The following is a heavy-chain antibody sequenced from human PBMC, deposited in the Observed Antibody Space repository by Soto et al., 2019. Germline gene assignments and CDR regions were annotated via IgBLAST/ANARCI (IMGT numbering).Heavy chain of an antibody. V-gene: IGHV1-69*13. CDR2: IIPIFGTA. Sequence: AASVKVSCKASGGTFSSYAISWVRQAPGQGLEWMGGIIPIFGTANYAQKFQGRVTITADESTSTAYMELSSLRSEDTAVYYCARAPQLELYYYYYGMDVWGQGTTVTVSS. CDR1: GGTFSSYA. CDR3: ARAPQLELYYYYYGMDV. D-gene: IGHD1-1*01. J-gene: IGHJ6*02.